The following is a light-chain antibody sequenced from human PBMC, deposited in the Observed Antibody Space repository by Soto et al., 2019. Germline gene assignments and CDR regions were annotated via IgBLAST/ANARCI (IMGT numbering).Light chain of an antibody. V-gene: IGKV1-5*01. CDR1: QSISKR. Sequence: DIQMTQSPSTLSASVGDRVTITCRASQSISKRLAWYQQKPGKAPTLLIFDASTLESGVPSRFSGSGSGTEFTLTISRLQPDDFATYHCQQYSSYRTFGQGTKVDIK. J-gene: IGKJ1*01. CDR3: QQYSSYRT. CDR2: DAS.